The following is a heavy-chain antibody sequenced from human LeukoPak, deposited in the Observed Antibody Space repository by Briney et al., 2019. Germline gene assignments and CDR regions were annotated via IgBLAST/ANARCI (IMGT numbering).Heavy chain of an antibody. J-gene: IGHJ4*02. Sequence: SETLSLTCTLSGGSISTYYWSWIRQPPGKGLEWIGYTYHSGSTNYNPSLKSRVTISVDTSKNQFSLKLSSVTAADTAVYYRARGGGYASPIGYWGQGALVTVSS. V-gene: IGHV4-59*01. CDR2: TYHSGST. CDR3: ARGGGYASPIGY. CDR1: GGSISTYY. D-gene: IGHD5-12*01.